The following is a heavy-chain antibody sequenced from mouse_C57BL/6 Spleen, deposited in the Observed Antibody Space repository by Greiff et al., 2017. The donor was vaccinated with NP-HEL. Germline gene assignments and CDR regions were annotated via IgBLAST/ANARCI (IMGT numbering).Heavy chain of an antibody. D-gene: IGHD2-2*01. J-gene: IGHJ1*03. CDR2: IYPGDGDT. CDR3: ARSGDVYDGYWYFDV. Sequence: VQLQQSGPELVKPGASVQISCKASGYAFSSSWMNWVKQRPGKGLEWIGRIYPGDGDTHYNGKFKGKATLTADKSSSTAYMQLSSLTSEDSAVYFCARSGDVYDGYWYFDVWGTGTTVTVSS. V-gene: IGHV1-82*01. CDR1: GYAFSSSW.